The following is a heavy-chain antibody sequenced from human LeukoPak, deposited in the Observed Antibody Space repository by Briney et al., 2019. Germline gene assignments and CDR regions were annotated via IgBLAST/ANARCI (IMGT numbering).Heavy chain of an antibody. J-gene: IGHJ6*02. CDR2: IIPIFGTA. CDR1: GGTFSSYA. CDR3: ARGWELLPISYYYYGMEV. V-gene: IGHV1-69*01. Sequence: ASVKVSCKASGGTFSSYAISWVRRAPGQGLEWMGGIIPIFGTANYAQKFQGRVTITADESTSTAYMELSSLRSEDTAVYYCARGWELLPISYYYYGMEVWGQGTTVTVSS. D-gene: IGHD1-26*01.